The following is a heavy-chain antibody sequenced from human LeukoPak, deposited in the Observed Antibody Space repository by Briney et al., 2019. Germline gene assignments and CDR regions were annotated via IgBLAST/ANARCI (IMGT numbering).Heavy chain of an antibody. J-gene: IGHJ4*02. V-gene: IGHV4-34*01. CDR3: ARVTMVRGVIIRSFDY. D-gene: IGHD3-10*01. CDR1: GGSFSGYY. CDR2: INHSGST. Sequence: ETLSLTCAVYGGSFSGYYWSWIRQPPGKGLEWIGEINHSGSTNYNPSLKSRVTISVDTSKNQFSLKLSSVTAADTAVYYCARVTMVRGVIIRSFDYWGQGTLVTVSS.